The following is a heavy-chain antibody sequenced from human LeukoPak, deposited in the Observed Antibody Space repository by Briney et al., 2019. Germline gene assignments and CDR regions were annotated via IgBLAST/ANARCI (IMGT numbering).Heavy chain of an antibody. CDR2: IIPIFGTA. J-gene: IGHJ3*02. Sequence: GASVKVSCKASGGTFSSYAISWVRQAPGQGLEWMGGIIPIFGTANYAQKFQGRVTITADESTSTAYMELSSLRSDDTAVYYCARDRYCTNGVCYTDTGRGVIREDAFDIWGQGTMVTVSS. D-gene: IGHD2-8*01. V-gene: IGHV1-69*13. CDR3: ARDRYCTNGVCYTDTGRGVIREDAFDI. CDR1: GGTFSSYA.